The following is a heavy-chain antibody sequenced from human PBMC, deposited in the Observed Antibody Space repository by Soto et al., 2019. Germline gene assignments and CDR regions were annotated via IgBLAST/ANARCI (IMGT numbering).Heavy chain of an antibody. J-gene: IGHJ6*02. CDR1: GGSISSGGYS. Sequence: SETLSLTCAVSGGSISSGGYSWSWIRQPPGKGLEWIGYIYHSGSTYYNPSLKSRVTISVDRSKNQFSLKLSSVTAADTAVYYCARVTRDDFWSGYAYYGMDVWGQGTTVTVSS. D-gene: IGHD3-3*01. CDR3: ARVTRDDFWSGYAYYGMDV. CDR2: IYHSGST. V-gene: IGHV4-30-2*01.